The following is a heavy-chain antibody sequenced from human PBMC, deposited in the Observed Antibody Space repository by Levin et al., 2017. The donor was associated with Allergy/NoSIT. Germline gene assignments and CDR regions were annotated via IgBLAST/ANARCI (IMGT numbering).Heavy chain of an antibody. Sequence: GESLKISCQASGYSVTSFWFGWVRQRPGKGLEWMGLIFPSDSDTRVSPSFQGQIIMSVDKSISTAYLQWSSLKDSDTAMYYCARRDSDSSNSFDDWGQGSLVTVSP. D-gene: IGHD3-22*01. CDR3: ARRDSDSSNSFDD. CDR2: IFPSDSDT. J-gene: IGHJ4*02. CDR1: GYSVTSFW. V-gene: IGHV5-51*01.